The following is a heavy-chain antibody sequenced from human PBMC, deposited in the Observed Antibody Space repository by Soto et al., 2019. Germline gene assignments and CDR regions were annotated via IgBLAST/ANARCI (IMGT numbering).Heavy chain of an antibody. CDR2: ISSDNGDS. V-gene: IGHV1-18*01. CDR3: AKRGGGGGCCSCFGAACYGLVA. Sequence: QVELVQSGPEMRKPGASVRVSCKASGYSFSTYGISWVRQAPGHGPEWMGWISSDNGDSDYAQKCQGIVTMTIATSTTTSDIEKGSLRSDDTAIYFFAKRGGGGGCCSCFGAACYGLVAWGQGTAVTVS. CDR1: GYSFSTYG. D-gene: IGHD2-15*01. J-gene: IGHJ6*02.